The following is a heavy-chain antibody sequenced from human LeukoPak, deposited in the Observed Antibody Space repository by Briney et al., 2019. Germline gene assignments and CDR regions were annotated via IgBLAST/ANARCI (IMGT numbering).Heavy chain of an antibody. V-gene: IGHV3-33*06. CDR2: IWHDGSYE. D-gene: IGHD1-26*01. CDR1: GFTFSRYG. J-gene: IGHJ4*02. Sequence: GGSRRLSCAASGFTFSRYGMHWVRQAPGKGLEWVAVIWHDGSYEYYADSVKGRFTISRDSSKNTLYLQMNSLRAEDTAVYYCAKDGVGATSLDCWGQGTLVTVSS. CDR3: AKDGVGATSLDC.